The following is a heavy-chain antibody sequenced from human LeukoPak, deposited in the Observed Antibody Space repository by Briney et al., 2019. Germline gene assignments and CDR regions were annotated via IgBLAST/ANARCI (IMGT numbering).Heavy chain of an antibody. Sequence: GGSLRLSCAASGFTFSSYAMHWVRQAPGKGLEWVTFIRNDGSNKYYADSVKGRFTISRDNAKHSLYLQMNSLRAGDTAVYYCARNSGSPNYYFDYWDQGTLVTVSS. CDR2: IRNDGSNK. J-gene: IGHJ4*02. CDR1: GFTFSSYA. D-gene: IGHD1-26*01. V-gene: IGHV3-30*02. CDR3: ARNSGSPNYYFDY.